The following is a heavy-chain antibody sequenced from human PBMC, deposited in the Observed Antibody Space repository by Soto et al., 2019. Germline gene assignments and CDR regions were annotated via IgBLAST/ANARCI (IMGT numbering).Heavy chain of an antibody. D-gene: IGHD3-16*01. J-gene: IGHJ4*02. Sequence: PGGSLRLSCAASGFTFSSYAMHWVRQAPGKGLEWVAVISYDGSNKYYADSVKGRFTISRDNSKNTLYLQMNSLRAEDTAVYYCARDSYEASDFDYWGQGTLVTVSS. CDR2: ISYDGSNK. CDR3: ARDSYEASDFDY. CDR1: GFTFSSYA. V-gene: IGHV3-30-3*01.